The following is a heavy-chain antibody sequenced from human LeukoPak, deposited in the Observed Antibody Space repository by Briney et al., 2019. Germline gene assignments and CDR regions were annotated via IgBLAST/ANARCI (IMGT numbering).Heavy chain of an antibody. CDR1: GFTFSSSA. CDR3: AKGLARGFDY. CDR2: ISAGGGST. V-gene: IGHV3-23*01. D-gene: IGHD3-10*01. Sequence: SGGSLRLSCAASGFTFSSSAMSWVRQVPGKGLEWVSGISAGGGSTYYADSVRGRFTISRDNSKNTLYLQMNSLRAEDTAVYYCAKGLARGFDYWGQGTLVTVSS. J-gene: IGHJ4*02.